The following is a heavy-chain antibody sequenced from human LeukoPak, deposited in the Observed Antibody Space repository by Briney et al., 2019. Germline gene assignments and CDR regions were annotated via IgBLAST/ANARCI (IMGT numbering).Heavy chain of an antibody. V-gene: IGHV5-51*01. CDR3: ARVITMVRGVPNWFDP. Sequence: PGESLKISCKGSGYSFTSYWIGWVRQMPGKGLEWMGIIYPGDSDTRYSPSFQGQVTISADKSISTAYLQWSSLKASDTAMYYCARVITMVRGVPNWFDPWGQGTLVTVSS. CDR1: GYSFTSYW. D-gene: IGHD3-10*01. J-gene: IGHJ5*02. CDR2: IYPGDSDT.